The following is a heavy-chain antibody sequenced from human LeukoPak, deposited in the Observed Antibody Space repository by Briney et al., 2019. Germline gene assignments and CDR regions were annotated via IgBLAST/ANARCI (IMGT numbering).Heavy chain of an antibody. V-gene: IGHV4-59*01. Sequence: SETLSLTCTVSGGSISSYYWSWIRQPPGKGLEWIGYIYYSGSTNYNPSLKSRVTISVDTSKNQFSLKLSSVTAADTAVYYCARVDGEYSGSGDYYYGMDVWGQGTTVTVSS. CDR2: IYYSGST. D-gene: IGHD5-12*01. J-gene: IGHJ6*02. CDR3: ARVDGEYSGSGDYYYGMDV. CDR1: GGSISSYY.